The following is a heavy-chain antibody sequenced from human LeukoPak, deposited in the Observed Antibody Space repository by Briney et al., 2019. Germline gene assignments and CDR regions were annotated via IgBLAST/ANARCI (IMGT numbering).Heavy chain of an antibody. CDR3: ARAGYDSSGYYHD. CDR2: IYAGGRS. J-gene: IGHJ4*02. D-gene: IGHD3-22*01. V-gene: IGHV4-61*02. CDR1: NVSISSGSHY. Sequence: SETLSLTCTVSNVSISSGSHYWNWIRQPAGKGLEWIGRIYAGGRSNYNPFLRSRVTISVDTSKNQFSLKLSSVTAADTAVYYCARAGYDSSGYYHDWGQGTLVTVSS.